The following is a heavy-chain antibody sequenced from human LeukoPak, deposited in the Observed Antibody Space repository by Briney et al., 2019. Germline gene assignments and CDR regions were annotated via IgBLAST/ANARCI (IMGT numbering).Heavy chain of an antibody. V-gene: IGHV1-18*01. CDR2: ISAYNGNT. CDR3: ARLDSSGYYFDY. Sequence: ASVKVSCKASGYTFTSYAMHWVRQAPGQGLEWMGWISAYNGNTNYAQKLQGRVTMTTVTSTSTAYMELRSLRSDDTAVYYCARLDSSGYYFDYWGQGTLVSVSS. CDR1: GYTFTSYA. D-gene: IGHD3-22*01. J-gene: IGHJ4*02.